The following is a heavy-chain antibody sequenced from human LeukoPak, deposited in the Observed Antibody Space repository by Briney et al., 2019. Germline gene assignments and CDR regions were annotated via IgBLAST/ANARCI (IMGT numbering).Heavy chain of an antibody. CDR1: GGSFSGYY. Sequence: SETLSLTCAVYGGSFSGYYWSWIRQPPGKGLEWIGEINHSGSTNYNPSLKSRVTISVDTSKNQFSLKLSSVTAADTAVYYCARGDYYGSGSLYYYGMDVWGQGTTVTVSS. V-gene: IGHV4-34*01. CDR3: ARGDYYGSGSLYYYGMDV. J-gene: IGHJ6*02. D-gene: IGHD3-10*01. CDR2: INHSGST.